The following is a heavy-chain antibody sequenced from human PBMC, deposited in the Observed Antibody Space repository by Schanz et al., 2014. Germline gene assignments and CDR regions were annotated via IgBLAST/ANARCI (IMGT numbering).Heavy chain of an antibody. J-gene: IGHJ3*02. CDR3: VKDADSSSWWWGAFDI. D-gene: IGHD6-13*01. CDR2: ITKDGRSA. Sequence: EVQLVESGGGLVQPGGSLRLSCSASGFAFSNYAMHWVRQAPEKGLEYVSAITKDGRSAYYADSVKGRFTISRDNSKSTHYLQMSSLRVEDTAVYYCVKDADSSSWWWGAFDIWGQGTMVTVSS. V-gene: IGHV3-64D*06. CDR1: GFAFSNYA.